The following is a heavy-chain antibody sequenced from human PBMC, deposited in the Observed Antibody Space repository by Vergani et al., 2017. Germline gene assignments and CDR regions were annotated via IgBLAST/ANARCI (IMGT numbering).Heavy chain of an antibody. CDR2: IYTSGST. CDR3: AREGAGMVRGVSRWWDWFDP. V-gene: IGHV4-61*02. J-gene: IGHJ5*02. D-gene: IGHD3-10*01. CDR1: GGSISSGSYY. Sequence: QVQLQESGPGLVKPSQTLSLTCTVSGGSISSGSYYWSWIRQPAGKGLEWIGRIYTSGSTNYNPSLKSRVPISVDTSKNQFSLKLSSVTAADTAVYYCAREGAGMVRGVSRWWDWFDPWGQGTLVTVSS.